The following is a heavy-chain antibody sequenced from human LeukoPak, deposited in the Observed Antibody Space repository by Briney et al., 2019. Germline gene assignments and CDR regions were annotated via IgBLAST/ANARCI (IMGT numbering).Heavy chain of an antibody. V-gene: IGHV7-4-1*02. CDR3: ASLNYDFWSGYPFPGAFDI. D-gene: IGHD3-3*01. J-gene: IGHJ3*02. Sequence: ASVKVSCKASGYTFTSYTMNWVRRAPGQGLEWMGWINTNTGNPTYAQGFTGRFVFSLDTSVSTAYLQISSLKAEDTAVYYCASLNYDFWSGYPFPGAFDIWGQGTMVTVSS. CDR1: GYTFTSYT. CDR2: INTNTGNP.